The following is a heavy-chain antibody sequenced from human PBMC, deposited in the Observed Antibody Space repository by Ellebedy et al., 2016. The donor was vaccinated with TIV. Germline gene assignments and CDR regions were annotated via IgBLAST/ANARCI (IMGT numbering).Heavy chain of an antibody. CDR3: AREGDTAMVHGMDV. D-gene: IGHD5-18*01. Sequence: GESLKISCAASGFTFSSYAMTWVRPAPGKGLEWVSSISGGGGSTYYADSVKGRFTISRDNSKNTLFLQMTSLRAEDTAVYYCAREGDTAMVHGMDVWGQGTTVTVSS. CDR1: GFTFSSYA. J-gene: IGHJ6*02. V-gene: IGHV3-23*01. CDR2: ISGGGGST.